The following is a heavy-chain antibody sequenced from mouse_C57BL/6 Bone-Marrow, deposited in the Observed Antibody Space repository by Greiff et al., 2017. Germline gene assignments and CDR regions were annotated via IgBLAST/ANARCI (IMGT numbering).Heavy chain of an antibody. D-gene: IGHD1-1*01. Sequence: VQLQQSGPELVKPGASVKISFKASGYAFSSSWLNWVKQRPGKGLEWIGRIYPGDGATNYNGKFKGKATLTADKSSSTAYMQLSSLTSEDSAVYFCAGSRVFAYWGQGTLVTVSA. J-gene: IGHJ3*01. CDR2: IYPGDGAT. V-gene: IGHV1-82*01. CDR1: GYAFSSSW. CDR3: AGSRVFAY.